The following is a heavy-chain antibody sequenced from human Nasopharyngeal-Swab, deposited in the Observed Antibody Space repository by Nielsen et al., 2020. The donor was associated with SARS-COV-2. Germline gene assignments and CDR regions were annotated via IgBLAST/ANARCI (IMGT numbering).Heavy chain of an antibody. CDR2: ISYDGSNK. V-gene: IGHV3-30*03. CDR1: GFTFSSYD. D-gene: IGHD6-25*01. CDR3: ARARQASYYYGMDV. Sequence: GGSLRPSCAASGFTFSSYDMHWVRQAPGKGLEWVAVISYDGSNKYYADSVKGRFTISRDNSKNTLYLQMNSLRAEDTAVYYCARARQASYYYGMDVWGQGTTVTVSS. J-gene: IGHJ6*02.